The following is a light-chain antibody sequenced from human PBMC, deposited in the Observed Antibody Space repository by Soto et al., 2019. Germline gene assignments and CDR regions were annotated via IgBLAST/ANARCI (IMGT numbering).Light chain of an antibody. J-gene: IGKJ1*01. V-gene: IGKV3-20*01. CDR1: QSLSSSY. CDR3: QRFGTSPPWT. CDR2: GTS. Sequence: EIVLTQSPGTLSLCPGERATLSCGAIQSLSSSYLAWYQQKPGQAPRLLIYGTSIRATGIPDRFSGSGSGTDFTLTITRLEPEDFAVYYCQRFGTSPPWTFGQGTKVDI.